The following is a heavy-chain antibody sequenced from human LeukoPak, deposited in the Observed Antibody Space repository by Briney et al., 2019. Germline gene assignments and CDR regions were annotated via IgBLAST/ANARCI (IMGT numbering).Heavy chain of an antibody. V-gene: IGHV3-23*01. Sequence: GGSLRLSCAASGFTFSSYAMSWVRQAPGKGLGWVSAISGSGGSTYYADSVKGRFTISRDNSKNTLYLQMNSLRAEDTAVYYCAKDQIPPYDFWSGYPNYYYYYGMDVWGQGTTVTVSS. CDR1: GFTFSSYA. J-gene: IGHJ6*02. CDR3: AKDQIPPYDFWSGYPNYYYYYGMDV. D-gene: IGHD3-3*01. CDR2: ISGSGGST.